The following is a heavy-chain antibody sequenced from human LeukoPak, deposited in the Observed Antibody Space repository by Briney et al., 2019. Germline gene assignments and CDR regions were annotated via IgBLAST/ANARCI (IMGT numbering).Heavy chain of an antibody. CDR1: GGSISSYY. V-gene: IGHV4-4*07. Sequence: SETLSLTCTVSGGSISSYYWAWIRQPAGKGLEWIGRVYTSGSTNYNPSLKSRVTMSIDTSKNQFSLKLSSVTAADTAVYFCARGPYSYDSSGAFDIWGQGTMVTVSS. D-gene: IGHD3-22*01. J-gene: IGHJ3*02. CDR2: VYTSGST. CDR3: ARGPYSYDSSGAFDI.